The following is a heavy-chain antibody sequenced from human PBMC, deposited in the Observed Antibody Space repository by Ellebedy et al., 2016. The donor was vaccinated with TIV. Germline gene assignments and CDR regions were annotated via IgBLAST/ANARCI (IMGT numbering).Heavy chain of an antibody. CDR1: NGSTSSYF. CDR2: IFTGGNT. D-gene: IGHD6-13*01. V-gene: IGHV4-4*08. CDR3: ARSRVGSSWWGPGSNWFDP. J-gene: IGHJ5*02. Sequence: MPGGSLRLSCTVSNGSTSSYFCSWIRQPPGRRLEWIGFIFTGGNTNYNPSLQSRVTISLDTSKNQFSLKLSSVTAADTAVYYCARSRVGSSWWGPGSNWFDPWGQGTLVTVSS.